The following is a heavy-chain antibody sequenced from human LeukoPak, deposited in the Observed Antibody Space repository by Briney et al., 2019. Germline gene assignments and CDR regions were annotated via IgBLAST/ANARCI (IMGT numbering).Heavy chain of an antibody. CDR1: GFTFSTYA. Sequence: GGSLRLSSAASGFTFSTYAVNWVRQAAGKGLEWVSAISGSGGSTYYADSVKGRFTISRDNSKNSLYLQMNSLRAEDTAVYYCAKDLEYSSGRGRSLDYWGQGTLVTVSS. CDR3: AKDLEYSSGRGRSLDY. D-gene: IGHD6-19*01. CDR2: ISGSGGST. J-gene: IGHJ4*02. V-gene: IGHV3-23*01.